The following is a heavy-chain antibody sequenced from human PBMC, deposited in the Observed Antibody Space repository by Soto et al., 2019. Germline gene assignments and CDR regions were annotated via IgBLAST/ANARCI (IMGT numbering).Heavy chain of an antibody. J-gene: IGHJ4*02. CDR1: GFTFSSYA. CDR2: ISGSGGST. V-gene: IGHV3-23*01. CDR3: AKGYSYGEAWYYFDY. D-gene: IGHD5-18*01. Sequence: EVQLLESGGGLVQPGGSLRLSCAASGFTFSSYAMSWVRQAPGKGLEWVSAISGSGGSTYYADSVEGRFTISRDNSKNTLYLQMNSLRAEDTAVYYCAKGYSYGEAWYYFDYWGQGTLVTVSS.